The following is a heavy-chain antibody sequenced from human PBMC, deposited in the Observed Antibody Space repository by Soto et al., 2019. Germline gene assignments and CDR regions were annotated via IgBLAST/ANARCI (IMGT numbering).Heavy chain of an antibody. CDR1: GFTFSSYS. J-gene: IGHJ4*02. D-gene: IGHD2-15*01. CDR2: ISSSSSYI. Sequence: GGSLRLSCAASGFTFSSYSMNWVRQAPGKGLEWVSSISSSSSYIYYADSVKGRFTISRDNAKNSLYLQMNSLRAEDTAVYYCARLVYCSGGSCNDYWGQGTLVTVSS. CDR3: ARLVYCSGGSCNDY. V-gene: IGHV3-21*01.